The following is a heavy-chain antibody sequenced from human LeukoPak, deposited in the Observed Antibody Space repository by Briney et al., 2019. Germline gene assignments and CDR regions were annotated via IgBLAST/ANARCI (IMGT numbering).Heavy chain of an antibody. CDR1: GYTFTSYG. CDR3: ARSRIAVALDAFDI. J-gene: IGHJ3*02. CDR2: ISAYNGNT. Sequence: AASVKVSCKASGYTFTSYGISWVRQAPGQGLEWMGWISAYNGNTNYAQKLQGRVTMTTDTSTGTAYMELRSLRSDDTAVYYCARSRIAVALDAFDIWGQGTMVTVSS. V-gene: IGHV1-18*01. D-gene: IGHD6-19*01.